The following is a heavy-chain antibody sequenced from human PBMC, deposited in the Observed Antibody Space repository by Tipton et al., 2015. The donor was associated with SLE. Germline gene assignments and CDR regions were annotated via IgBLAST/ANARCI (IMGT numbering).Heavy chain of an antibody. CDR1: GGSFSGYY. Sequence: TLSLTCAVYGGSFSGYYWSWIRQPPGKGLEWIGEITHSGRTNYNASLKSRVSISVDTSKKQFHQKLNSVTAADTAVYYCARVGKSRDWFDPWGQGNLVTVSS. D-gene: IGHD3-10*01. J-gene: IGHJ5*02. CDR3: ARVGKSRDWFDP. CDR2: ITHSGRT. V-gene: IGHV4-34*01.